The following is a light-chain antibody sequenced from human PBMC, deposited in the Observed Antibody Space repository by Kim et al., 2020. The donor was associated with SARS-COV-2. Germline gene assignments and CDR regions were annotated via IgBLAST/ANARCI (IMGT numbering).Light chain of an antibody. Sequence: GQAITLACTATSSDVQGYNYVSLYQQHPGRPPNLMIYDVSSRPSGVSNRFSGSKSGNTASLTISGLQAEDEADYYCSSYTSSSTLVFGGGTQLTVL. CDR2: DVS. CDR3: SSYTSSSTLV. J-gene: IGLJ3*02. CDR1: SSDVQGYNY. V-gene: IGLV2-14*03.